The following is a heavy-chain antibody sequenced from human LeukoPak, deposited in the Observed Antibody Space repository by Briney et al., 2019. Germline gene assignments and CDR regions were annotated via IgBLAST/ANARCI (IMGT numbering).Heavy chain of an antibody. Sequence: GGSLRPSCAASGFTFSSYSMNWVRQAPGKGLEWVSSISSSSSYIYYADSVKGRFTISRDNAKNSLYLQMNSLRAEDTAVYYCARVKSSGSYRGGDAFDIWGQGTMVTASS. CDR1: GFTFSSYS. V-gene: IGHV3-21*01. J-gene: IGHJ3*02. CDR3: ARVKSSGSYRGGDAFDI. CDR2: ISSSSSYI. D-gene: IGHD3-10*01.